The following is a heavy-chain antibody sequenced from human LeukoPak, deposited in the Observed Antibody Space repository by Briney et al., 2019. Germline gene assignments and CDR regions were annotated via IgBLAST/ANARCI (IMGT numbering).Heavy chain of an antibody. CDR1: GFTFSSYG. J-gene: IGHJ4*02. V-gene: IGHV3-30*02. CDR3: AKDLVEVAAHGDY. D-gene: IGHD6-19*01. Sequence: QPGGPLRLSCAASGFTFSSYGMHWARQAPGKGREWVAFIRYDGSNKYYADSVKARFTVSRSTSKNTLYLEKNSLRAEDTAVYYCAKDLVEVAAHGDYWGQGTLVTVSS. CDR2: IRYDGSNK.